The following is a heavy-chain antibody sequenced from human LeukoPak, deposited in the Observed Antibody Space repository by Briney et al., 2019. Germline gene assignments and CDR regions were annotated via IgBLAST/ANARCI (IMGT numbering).Heavy chain of an antibody. Sequence: GGSLRPSCEASGITFSTSDMHWVRQAPGKGLEWVSVIGTAGDTYYADSVKGRFTISRENAKNSLYLRMNSLRAGDTAVYYCARGSVRVGMDVWGQGTTVTVSS. CDR1: GITFSTSD. CDR2: IGTAGDT. D-gene: IGHD6-13*01. J-gene: IGHJ6*02. CDR3: ARGSVRVGMDV. V-gene: IGHV3-13*01.